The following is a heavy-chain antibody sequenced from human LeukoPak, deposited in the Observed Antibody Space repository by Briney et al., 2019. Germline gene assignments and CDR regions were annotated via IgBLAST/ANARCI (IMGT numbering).Heavy chain of an antibody. CDR1: GYSISSSDYY. Sequence: PSETLSLTCTVSGYSISSSDYYWGWIRQPPGKGLEWIGSIFYSGSTYYNPSLKSRVTISVDTSKNQFSLQLSSVTAADTAVYYCARGPRMTYYYYMDVWGKGTTVTVSS. V-gene: IGHV4-39*07. D-gene: IGHD2-15*01. CDR3: ARGPRMTYYYYMDV. J-gene: IGHJ6*03. CDR2: IFYSGST.